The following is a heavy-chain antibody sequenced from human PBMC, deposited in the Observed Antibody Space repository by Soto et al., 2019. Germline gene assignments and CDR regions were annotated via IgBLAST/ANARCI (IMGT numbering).Heavy chain of an antibody. CDR1: GSTFSSYS. D-gene: IGHD1-26*01. J-gene: IGHJ4*02. CDR3: ARDDGRHSGGIDY. CDR2: IIPIFGTA. Sequence: QVQLVQSGAEVKKPGSSVKVSCKASGSTFSSYSINWVRQAPGQGLEWMGEIIPIFGTANYAQKFQGRVTITADESTSTAYMELSSLRSEDTAVYYCARDDGRHSGGIDYWGQGTLVTVSS. V-gene: IGHV1-69*01.